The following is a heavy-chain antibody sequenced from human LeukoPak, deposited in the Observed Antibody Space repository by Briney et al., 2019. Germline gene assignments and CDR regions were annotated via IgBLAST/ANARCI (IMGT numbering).Heavy chain of an antibody. Sequence: PSETLSLTCTVSGGSISSYYWSWIRQPPGKGLEWIGYIYYSGGTNYNPSLKSRVTISVDTSKNQFSLKLSSVTAADTAVYYCARLNGYSYGYFSYFDYWGQGTLVTVSS. D-gene: IGHD5-18*01. CDR1: GGSISSYY. CDR2: IYYSGGT. V-gene: IGHV4-59*08. J-gene: IGHJ4*02. CDR3: ARLNGYSYGYFSYFDY.